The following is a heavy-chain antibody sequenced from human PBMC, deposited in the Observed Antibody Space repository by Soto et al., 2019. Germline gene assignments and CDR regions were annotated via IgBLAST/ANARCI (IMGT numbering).Heavy chain of an antibody. CDR1: GLIFSEYE. CDR2: IGKNGRDI. CDR3: VREPGPMYYDMDA. V-gene: IGHV3-48*03. Sequence: GLLRLSCEVAGLIFSEYEFNWVRQAPGKGPEWVSYIGKNGRDIYDADSVKGRFTISRDDDKSTLYLEMNSLRAEDTAVYYCVREPGPMYYDMDAWGQGPMVTVSS. D-gene: IGHD2-8*01. J-gene: IGHJ6*02.